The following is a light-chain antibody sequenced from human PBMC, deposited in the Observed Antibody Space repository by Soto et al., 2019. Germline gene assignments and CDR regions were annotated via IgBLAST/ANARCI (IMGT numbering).Light chain of an antibody. V-gene: IGKV1-5*03. CDR3: QQYNSYSEYS. CDR2: KAS. J-gene: IGKJ2*03. CDR1: QSINNW. Sequence: DLQMTQSPSTLSASVGDRVTITCRASQSINNWLAWYQQKPGKAPKLLIYKASSLESGVPSRFSGGGSGTEFTLTISCLQPDDFATYYCQQYNSYSEYSFGQGTQLEIK.